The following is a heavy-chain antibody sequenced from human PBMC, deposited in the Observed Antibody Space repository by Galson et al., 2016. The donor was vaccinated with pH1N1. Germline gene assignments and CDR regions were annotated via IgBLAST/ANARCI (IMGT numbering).Heavy chain of an antibody. D-gene: IGHD5-18*01. Sequence: LSLTCSISGVSIRGYYWGWIRQSPGKGLAYVGYIYYNGHTNYSPSLKTRVTMSLDMSKNQFSLKLTSVTAADTAVYFCARSGSRYGSDAFDMWGRGTTVTVSS. J-gene: IGHJ3*02. V-gene: IGHV4-59*01. CDR3: ARSGSRYGSDAFDM. CDR2: IYYNGHT. CDR1: GVSIRGYY.